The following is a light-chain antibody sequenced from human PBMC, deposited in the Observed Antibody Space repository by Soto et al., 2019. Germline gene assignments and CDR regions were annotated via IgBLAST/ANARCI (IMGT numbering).Light chain of an antibody. J-gene: IGLJ2*01. Sequence: QSALTQPRSVSASPGQSVTISCTGTSSDVGGYNFVSWYQQYSGKAPKLLIYDVTKRPSGVPDRFSGSKSGNTASLTISGLQAEDEDDYYCCSYEDIYTFWIFGGGTKLTVL. CDR1: SSDVGGYNF. CDR3: CSYEDIYTFWI. V-gene: IGLV2-11*01. CDR2: DVT.